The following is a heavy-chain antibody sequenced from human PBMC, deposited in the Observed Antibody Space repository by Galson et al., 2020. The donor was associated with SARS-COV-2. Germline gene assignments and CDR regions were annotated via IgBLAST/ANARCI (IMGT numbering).Heavy chain of an antibody. CDR2: IYWDDDK. CDR1: GFSLSTSGVG. CDR3: AHRRRGIAVGLFDY. J-gene: IGHJ4*02. V-gene: IGHV2-5*02. D-gene: IGHD6-19*01. Sequence: SGPTLVKPTQTLTLTCTFSGFSLSTSGVGVGWIRQPPGKALEWLALIYWDDDKRYSPSLKSRLTITKDTSKNQVVLTMTNMDPVDTATYYWAHRRRGIAVGLFDYWGQGTLVTVSS.